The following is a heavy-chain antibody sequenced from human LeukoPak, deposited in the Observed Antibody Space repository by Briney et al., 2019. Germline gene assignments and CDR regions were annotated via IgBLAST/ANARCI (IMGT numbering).Heavy chain of an antibody. D-gene: IGHD2-8*01. CDR1: GFTFSSYS. V-gene: IGHV3-48*01. CDR3: ARGYCTNGVCYTGLFDY. CDR2: ISSSSSTI. J-gene: IGHJ4*02. Sequence: QPGGSLRLSCAASGFTFSSYSMNWVRPAPGEGLEWVSYISSSSSTIYYADSVKGRFTISRDNAKNSLYLQMNSLRAEDTAVYYCARGYCTNGVCYTGLFDYWGQGTLVTVSS.